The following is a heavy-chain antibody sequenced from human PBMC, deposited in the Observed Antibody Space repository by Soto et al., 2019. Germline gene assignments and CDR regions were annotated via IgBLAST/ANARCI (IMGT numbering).Heavy chain of an antibody. J-gene: IGHJ4*02. V-gene: IGHV3-21*06. Sequence: PGGSLRLSCAASGFTFTRYSMNWVRQAPGKGLEWVSSISSTTNYIYYGDSMKGRFTIPRDNAKNPLYLEMNSLRAEDTAVYYCARESEDLTSNFDYWGQGTLVTVSS. CDR2: ISSTTNYI. CDR1: GFTFTRYS. CDR3: ARESEDLTSNFDY.